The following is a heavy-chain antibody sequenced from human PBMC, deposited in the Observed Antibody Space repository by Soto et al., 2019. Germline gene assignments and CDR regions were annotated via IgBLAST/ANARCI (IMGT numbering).Heavy chain of an antibody. V-gene: IGHV3-23*01. CDR1: SYA. J-gene: IGHJ4*02. Sequence: SYAVSWVRKAPGKGLEWVSAISGSGGSTYYADSVKGRFTISRDNSKNTLYLQMNSLRAEDTAVYYCAKGGPYSGSSFDYWGQGTLVTVYS. CDR3: AKGGPYSGSSFDY. CDR2: ISGSGGST. D-gene: IGHD1-26*01.